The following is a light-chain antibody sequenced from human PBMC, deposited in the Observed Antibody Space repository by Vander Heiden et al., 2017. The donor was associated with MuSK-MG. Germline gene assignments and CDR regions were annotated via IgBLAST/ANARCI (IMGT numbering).Light chain of an antibody. CDR3: QQYRSSPLT. CDR2: ATS. Sequence: EIVLTQSPGTLSLSPGERATLSCRARQSVDGTSLAWYQQKPGQAPRLLIYATSSRATGIPDRFSGSGSGTDFTLTITTLEAEDFAVYYCQQYRSSPLTFGGGTKVEIK. V-gene: IGKV3-20*01. CDR1: QSVDGTS. J-gene: IGKJ4*01.